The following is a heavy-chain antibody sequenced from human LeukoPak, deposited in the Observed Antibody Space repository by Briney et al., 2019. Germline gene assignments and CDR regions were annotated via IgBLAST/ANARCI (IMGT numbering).Heavy chain of an antibody. CDR3: AKDKFGGGIKTGTFDY. D-gene: IGHD3-16*01. Sequence: GSLRLSCAASGFTFSSYEVNWVRQAPGKGLEWVSYISSSGSTKYYADSVKGRFTISRDNAKNSLHLQMNSLRVENTAVYYCAKDKFGGGIKTGTFDYWGQGTLVTVSS. V-gene: IGHV3-48*03. J-gene: IGHJ4*02. CDR1: GFTFSSYE. CDR2: ISSSGSTK.